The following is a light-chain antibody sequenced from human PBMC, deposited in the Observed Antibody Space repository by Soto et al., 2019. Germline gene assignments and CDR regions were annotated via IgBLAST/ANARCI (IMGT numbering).Light chain of an antibody. V-gene: IGLV2-14*01. J-gene: IGLJ2*01. CDR1: SSDVGGYNY. CDR3: SSYTSSSTLAV. Sequence: QSALTQPASVSGSPGQSITISCTGTSSDVGGYNYVSCYQQHPGKAPKLMIYDVSNRPSGVSNRFSGSKSGNTASLTISGLQAEDEADYYCSSYTSSSTLAVFGGGTKLTVL. CDR2: DVS.